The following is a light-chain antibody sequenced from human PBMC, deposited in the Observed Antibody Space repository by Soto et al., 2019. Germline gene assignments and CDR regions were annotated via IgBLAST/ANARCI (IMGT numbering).Light chain of an antibody. J-gene: IGLJ2*01. V-gene: IGLV1-40*01. CDR2: GNS. CDR1: SSNIGAGYD. CDR3: QSYDSSLSGSVV. Sequence: QSVLTQPPSVSGAPGQRVTISCTGSSSNIGAGYDVHWYQQLPGTAPKLLIYGNSNRPSGVPDRFSGSKSGTSASLALTGLQAEDEADYYCQSYDSSLSGSVVFGGGTMLTVL.